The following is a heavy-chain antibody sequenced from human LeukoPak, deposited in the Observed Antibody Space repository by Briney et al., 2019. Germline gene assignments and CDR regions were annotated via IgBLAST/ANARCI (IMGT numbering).Heavy chain of an antibody. J-gene: IGHJ4*02. V-gene: IGHV4-4*02. CDR3: AREGGPYRPLDY. CDR2: VNLQGST. Sequence: SGTLSLTCGVSGGSISDTNWWTWFRQPPGKGLEWIGEVNLQGSTNYNPSLKGRVAISVDKSENHISLKLTSVTAADMAVYYCAREGGPYRPLDYSGQGTLVTVAS. CDR1: GGSISDTNW.